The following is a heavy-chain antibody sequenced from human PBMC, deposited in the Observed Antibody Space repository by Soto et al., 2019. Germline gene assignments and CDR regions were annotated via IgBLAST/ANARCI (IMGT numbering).Heavy chain of an antibody. CDR2: IGPYGNTI. D-gene: IGHD3-3*01. CDR3: ARDDYTYGVY. Sequence: QVQLVESGGGLVQPGGSLRVSCAASGFSFRDYFMSWIRQAPGKGLEWVSYIGPYGNTIYYADSVKGRFTISGDDAKNSLYLHMNSLRAEDTAVYYCARDDYTYGVYWGQGTLVTVSS. V-gene: IGHV3-11*01. CDR1: GFSFRDYF. J-gene: IGHJ4*02.